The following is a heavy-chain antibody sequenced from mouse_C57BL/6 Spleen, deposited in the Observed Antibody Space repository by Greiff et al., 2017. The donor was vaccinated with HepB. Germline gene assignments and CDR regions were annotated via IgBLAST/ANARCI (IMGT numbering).Heavy chain of an antibody. Sequence: VQLQQSGAELVRPGASVTLSCKASGYTFTDYEMHWVKQTPVHGLEWIGAIDPETGGTAYNQKFKGKAILTADKSSSTAYMELRSLTSEDSAVYYCTRKNGYYVAYWGQGTLVTVSA. CDR2: IDPETGGT. D-gene: IGHD2-3*01. J-gene: IGHJ3*01. CDR3: TRKNGYYVAY. V-gene: IGHV1-15*01. CDR1: GYTFTDYE.